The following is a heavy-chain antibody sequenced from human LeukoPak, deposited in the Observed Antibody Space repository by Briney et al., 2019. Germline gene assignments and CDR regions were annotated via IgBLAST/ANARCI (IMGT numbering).Heavy chain of an antibody. J-gene: IGHJ4*02. CDR3: AGDPRHYSNYDEGDY. V-gene: IGHV3-21*01. CDR1: GFTFSSYS. Sequence: GGSLRLSCAASGFTFSSYSMNWVRQAPGKGLEWVSSISSSSSYIYYADSVKGRFTISRDNAKNSLYLQMNSLRAEDTAVYYCAGDPRHYSNYDEGDYWGQGTLVTVSS. D-gene: IGHD4-11*01. CDR2: ISSSSSYI.